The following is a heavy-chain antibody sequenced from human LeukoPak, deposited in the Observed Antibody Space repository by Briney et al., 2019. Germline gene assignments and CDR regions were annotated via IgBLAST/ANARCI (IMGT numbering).Heavy chain of an antibody. CDR3: ATPPLGSSGWLEF. Sequence: ASVKVSCKASGYTFTGYYMHWVRQAPGQGLEWMGWINPNSGGTNYAQKFQGRVTMTEDTSTDTAYMELSSLRSEDTAVYYCATPPLGSSGWLEFWGQGTLVTVSS. CDR1: GYTFTGYY. J-gene: IGHJ5*01. D-gene: IGHD6-19*01. CDR2: INPNSGGT. V-gene: IGHV1-2*02.